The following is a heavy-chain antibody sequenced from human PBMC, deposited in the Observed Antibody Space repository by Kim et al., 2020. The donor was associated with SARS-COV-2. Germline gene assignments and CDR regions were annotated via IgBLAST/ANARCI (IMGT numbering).Heavy chain of an antibody. V-gene: IGHV4-59*13. CDR2: IYYSGST. CDR1: GGSISSYY. J-gene: IGHJ4*02. CDR3: ARTYGSGSYDFDY. D-gene: IGHD3-10*01. Sequence: SETLSLTCTVSGGSISSYYWSWIRQPPGKGLEWIGYIYYSGSTNYNPSLKSRVTISVDTSKNQFSLKLSSVTAADTAVYYCARTYGSGSYDFDYWGQGTLVTVSS.